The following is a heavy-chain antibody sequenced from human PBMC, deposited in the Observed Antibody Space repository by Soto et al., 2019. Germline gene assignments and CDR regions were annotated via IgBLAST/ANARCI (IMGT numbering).Heavy chain of an antibody. V-gene: IGHV3-23*01. CDR3: AKKGLGSGYCSSTSCFLGY. CDR1: GFTFSSYA. CDR2: ISGSGGST. Sequence: GGSLRLSCAASGFTFSSYAMSWVRQAPGKGLEWVSAISGSGGSTYYADSVKGRFTISRDNSKNTLCLQMNSLRAEDTAVYYCAKKGLGSGYCSSTSCFLGYWGQGTLVTVSS. D-gene: IGHD2-2*01. J-gene: IGHJ4*02.